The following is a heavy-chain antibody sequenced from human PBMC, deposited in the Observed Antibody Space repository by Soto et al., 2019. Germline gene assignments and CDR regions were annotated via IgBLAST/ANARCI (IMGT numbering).Heavy chain of an antibody. Sequence: QVQLVESGGGVVQPGRSLRLSCAASGFTFSSYGMHWVRQAPGKGLEWVAVIWYDGSNKYYADSVKGRFTISRDNSKNPLYLQMNSLIAEDTAVYYWARSSARGYYYMDVWGKGTTVTVSS. D-gene: IGHD6-6*01. J-gene: IGHJ6*03. CDR1: GFTFSSYG. V-gene: IGHV3-33*01. CDR2: IWYDGSNK. CDR3: ARSSARGYYYMDV.